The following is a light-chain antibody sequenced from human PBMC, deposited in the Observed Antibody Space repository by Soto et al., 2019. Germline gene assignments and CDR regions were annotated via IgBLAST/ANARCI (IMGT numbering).Light chain of an antibody. J-gene: IGKJ4*01. Sequence: DIQMTQSPSSLSASVGDRVTISCRASQSISNYLNWFQHKPGKAPKLLIYAASSLQSGVPSRFSGSGSGTDFTRTIISLQPEDFATYYCQQSYNTPLTFGGGTKVEIK. V-gene: IGKV1-39*01. CDR3: QQSYNTPLT. CDR1: QSISNY. CDR2: AAS.